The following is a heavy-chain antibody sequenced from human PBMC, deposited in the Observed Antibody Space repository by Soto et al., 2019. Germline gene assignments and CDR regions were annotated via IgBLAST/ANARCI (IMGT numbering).Heavy chain of an antibody. J-gene: IGHJ6*02. V-gene: IGHV5-51*01. CDR1: GYIFCNYW. CDR2: VFPGNSDT. CDR3: ARHNVYAMDV. Sequence: GESLKISCEVSGYIFCNYWIGWVRQVPGEGLEWMAIVFPGNSDTIYSPSFRGQVTISADTSISTAYLYWNSLQASDTAIYYCARHNVYAMDVWGQGTTVTVS.